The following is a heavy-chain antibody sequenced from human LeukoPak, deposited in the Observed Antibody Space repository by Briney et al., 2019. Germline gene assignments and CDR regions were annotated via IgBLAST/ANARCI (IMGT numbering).Heavy chain of an antibody. CDR1: GFTFSSYA. D-gene: IGHD6-19*01. CDR3: AKDPRSGIAVAKRPDENKNWFDP. Sequence: GGSLRLSCAASGFTFSSYAMSWVRQAPGKGLEWVSAISGSGGSTYYADSVKGRFTISRDNSKNTLYLQMSSLRAEDTAVYYCAKDPRSGIAVAKRPDENKNWFDPWGQGTLVTVSS. J-gene: IGHJ5*02. V-gene: IGHV3-23*01. CDR2: ISGSGGST.